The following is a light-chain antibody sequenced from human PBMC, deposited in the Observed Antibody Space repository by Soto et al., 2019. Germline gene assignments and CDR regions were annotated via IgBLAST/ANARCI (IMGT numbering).Light chain of an antibody. Sequence: DVPLTQSPSSLSAFVGARVTITCQASQDIDNYLNWFQQKVGEAPKLLINDAAELEAGVPSRFGGSGSGTEFTLTISSLQPEDTATYYCQQYDDLPYTFGQGTKVEIK. CDR3: QQYDDLPYT. CDR2: DAA. V-gene: IGKV1-33*01. J-gene: IGKJ2*01. CDR1: QDIDNY.